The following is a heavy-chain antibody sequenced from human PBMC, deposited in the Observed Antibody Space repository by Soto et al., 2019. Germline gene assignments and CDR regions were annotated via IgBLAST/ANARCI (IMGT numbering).Heavy chain of an antibody. D-gene: IGHD2-15*01. V-gene: IGHV1-8*01. J-gene: IGHJ6*03. CDR2: MNPNSGNT. CDR1: GYTFTSYD. Sequence: ASVKVSCKASGYTFTSYDINWVRQATGQGLEWMGWMNPNSGNTGYAQKFQGRVTMTRNTSISTAYMELSSLRSEDTAVYYCARGNCGGSCYDYYYYYMDVWGKGTTVTVSS. CDR3: ARGNCGGSCYDYYYYYMDV.